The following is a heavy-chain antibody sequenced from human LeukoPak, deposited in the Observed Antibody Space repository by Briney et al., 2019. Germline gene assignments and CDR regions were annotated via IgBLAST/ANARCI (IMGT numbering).Heavy chain of an antibody. CDR2: ISGRGSST. Sequence: QTGGSLRLSCVGSAFTFSLYAMTWVRQAPGKGLDWVSAISGRGSSTYYADYVKGRFTISRDNSKNTLYLQMNSLRAEDTAVYYCARDLGAVAGIFDYWGQGTLVTVSS. CDR1: AFTFSLYA. CDR3: ARDLGAVAGIFDY. D-gene: IGHD6-19*01. V-gene: IGHV3-23*01. J-gene: IGHJ4*02.